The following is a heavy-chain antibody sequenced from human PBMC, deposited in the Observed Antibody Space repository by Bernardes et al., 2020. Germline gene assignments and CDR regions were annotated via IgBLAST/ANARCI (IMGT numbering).Heavy chain of an antibody. CDR3: AKDAAIFGVVIIYPLFDY. CDR1: GFTFSSYA. J-gene: IGHJ4*02. CDR2: ISGSGGST. Sequence: GGSLRLSCAASGFTFSSYAMSWVRQAPGKGLEWVSAISGSGGSTYYADSVKGRFTISRDNSKNTLYLQMNSLRAEDTAVYYCAKDAAIFGVVIIYPLFDYWGQGTLVTVSS. D-gene: IGHD3-3*01. V-gene: IGHV3-23*01.